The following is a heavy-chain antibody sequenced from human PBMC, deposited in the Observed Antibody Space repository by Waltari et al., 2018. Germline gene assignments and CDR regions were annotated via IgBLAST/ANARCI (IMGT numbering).Heavy chain of an antibody. Sequence: EVQLVESGGGLVKPGGSLRLSCAASGFTFSSYTMNWVRQAPGKRLEWVSSISSSSSYSYYADSVKGRFPISRDNAKNSLYLQMNSLRAEDTAVYYCARIKSLGYFDYWGQGTLVTVSS. CDR3: ARIKSLGYFDY. CDR1: GFTFSSYT. J-gene: IGHJ4*02. V-gene: IGHV3-21*01. CDR2: ISSSSSYS. D-gene: IGHD7-27*01.